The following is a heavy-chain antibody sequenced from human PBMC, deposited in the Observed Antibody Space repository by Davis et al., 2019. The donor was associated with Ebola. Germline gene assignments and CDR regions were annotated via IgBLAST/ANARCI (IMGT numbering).Heavy chain of an antibody. D-gene: IGHD3-22*01. J-gene: IGHJ2*01. CDR1: GFTFSNYD. CDR3: ARDPTEWLLLYGYFDL. V-gene: IGHV3-13*01. Sequence: GESLKISCEASGFTFSNYDMHWVRQVTGKGLEWVSAIGTAGDTYYPGSVKGRFTISRENAKNSLYLQMNSLRAEDTAVYYCARDPTEWLLLYGYFDLWGRGTLVTVSS. CDR2: IGTAGDT.